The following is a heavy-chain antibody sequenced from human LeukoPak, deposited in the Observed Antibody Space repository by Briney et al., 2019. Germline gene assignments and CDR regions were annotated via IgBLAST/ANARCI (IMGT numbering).Heavy chain of an antibody. CDR3: ATSRAGSARVRFAC. J-gene: IGHJ4*02. Sequence: PGGSLRPSCVASGVTFNRYGISWVRQAPGKGLEWVSAISGSDDDTYYADSVKGRFTLSRDNSKNTLYLLMNRLRVEDTAVYYCATSRAGSARVRFACWGQGTLVTVSS. V-gene: IGHV3-23*01. CDR2: ISGSDDDT. D-gene: IGHD6-6*01. CDR1: GVTFNRYG.